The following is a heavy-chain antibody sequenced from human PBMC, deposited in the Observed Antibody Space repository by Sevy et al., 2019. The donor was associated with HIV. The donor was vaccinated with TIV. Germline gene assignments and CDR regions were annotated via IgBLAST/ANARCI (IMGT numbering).Heavy chain of an antibody. Sequence: SETLSLTCAVYGGSFSGYYWSWIRQPPGKGLEWIGEIKHSGSTNYNPSLKSRVTISVDTSKNQFSLKLSSVTAADTAVYYCARFNGDYADYWGQGTLVTVSS. J-gene: IGHJ4*02. V-gene: IGHV4-34*01. CDR3: ARFNGDYADY. CDR2: IKHSGST. CDR1: GGSFSGYY. D-gene: IGHD4-17*01.